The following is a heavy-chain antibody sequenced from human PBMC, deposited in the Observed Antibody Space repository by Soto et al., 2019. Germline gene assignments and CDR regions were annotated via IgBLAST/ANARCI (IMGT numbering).Heavy chain of an antibody. CDR3: ARHPERIAEIGWFDP. Sequence: SETLSLTCAVYGGYFSGYYWSWIRQPPGKGLEWIGEINHSGSTNYNQSLKSRVTISVDTSKNQFSLKLSSVTAADTALYYCARHPERIAEIGWFDPWGQGTLVTVTS. V-gene: IGHV4-34*01. CDR2: INHSGST. D-gene: IGHD6-13*01. CDR1: GGYFSGYY. J-gene: IGHJ5*02.